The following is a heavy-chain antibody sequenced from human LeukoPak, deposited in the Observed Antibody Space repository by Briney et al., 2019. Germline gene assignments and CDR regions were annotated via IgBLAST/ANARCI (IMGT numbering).Heavy chain of an antibody. D-gene: IGHD1-26*01. CDR2: INSGSRII. CDR3: ARNPAGIGDY. J-gene: IGHJ4*02. V-gene: IGHV3-48*02. CDR1: GFTFSTYN. Sequence: GGSLRLSCAASGFTFSTYNMNGVRQAPGKGLEWVSFINSGSRIIYYADSVKGRFTVSRDNAKNSLYLQMNSLRDEDTAVYYCARNPAGIGDYWGQGTLVTVSS.